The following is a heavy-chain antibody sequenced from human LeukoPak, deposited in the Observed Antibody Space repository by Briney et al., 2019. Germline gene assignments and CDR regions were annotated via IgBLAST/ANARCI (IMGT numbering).Heavy chain of an antibody. CDR3: AKVSFGAYGFDS. CDR1: RFTFSSYG. Sequence: GGSLRLSCAASRFTFSSYGMHWVRQAPGKGLEWVAYIQYDGSNEQYADSVKGRFSISRDSSKNILYLQMNSLRAEDTAVYYCAKVSFGAYGFDSWGQGTLVTVSS. J-gene: IGHJ4*02. D-gene: IGHD4-17*01. CDR2: IQYDGSNE. V-gene: IGHV3-30*02.